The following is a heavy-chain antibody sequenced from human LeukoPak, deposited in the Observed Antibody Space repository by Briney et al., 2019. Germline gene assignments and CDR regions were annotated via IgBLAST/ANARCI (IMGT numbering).Heavy chain of an antibody. CDR3: ARTEGRCSGGSCYSGY. V-gene: IGHV4-30-4*01. J-gene: IGHJ4*02. D-gene: IGHD2-15*01. CDR2: IYYSGST. CDR1: GGSISSGDYY. Sequence: SQTLSLTCTVSGGSISSGDYYWSWIRQPPGKGLEWIGYIYYSGSTYYNPSLKSRVTISVDTSKNQFSLKLSSVTAADTAVYYCARTEGRCSGGSCYSGYWGQGTLVTASS.